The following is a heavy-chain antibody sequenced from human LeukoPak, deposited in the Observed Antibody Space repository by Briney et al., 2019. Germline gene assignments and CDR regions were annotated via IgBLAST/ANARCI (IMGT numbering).Heavy chain of an antibody. CDR2: VSRSSRFI. Sequence: GGSLRLSCAASGFAFSTYSMNWVRQAPGKGLEWVSTVSRSSRFIFYADSVQGRFTISRDDAKDSLFLQMNSLRAEDTAVYYCARVSDAFDYFFDSWGQGTLVTVSS. CDR3: ARVSDAFDYFFDS. J-gene: IGHJ4*02. CDR1: GFAFSTYS. V-gene: IGHV3-21*01. D-gene: IGHD5-12*01.